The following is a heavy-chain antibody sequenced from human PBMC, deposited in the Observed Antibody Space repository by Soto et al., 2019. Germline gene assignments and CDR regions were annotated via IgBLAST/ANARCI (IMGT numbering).Heavy chain of an antibody. CDR3: ARDGCSGGSCYWDY. V-gene: IGHV3-48*02. Sequence: EVQLVESGGGLVQPGGSLRLSCAASGFTFSSYSMNWVRQAPGKGLGWVSYIGSSSSTIYFADSVKGRFTISRDNAKNSLYLQMNSLRDEDTAVYYCARDGCSGGSCYWDYWGQGTLVTVSS. CDR1: GFTFSSYS. CDR2: IGSSSSTI. D-gene: IGHD2-15*01. J-gene: IGHJ4*02.